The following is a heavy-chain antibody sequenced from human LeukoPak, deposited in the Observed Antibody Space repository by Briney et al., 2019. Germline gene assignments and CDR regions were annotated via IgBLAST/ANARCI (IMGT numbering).Heavy chain of an antibody. CDR2: MNPNSGNT. CDR1: GYTFTSYD. D-gene: IGHD2-2*01. Sequence: ASVKVSCKASGYTFTSYDINWVRQATGQGLEWMGWMNPNSGNTGYAQKLQGRVTMTRNTSISTAYMELSSLRSEDTAVYYCARSYCSSISCCFDYWGQGTLVTVSS. J-gene: IGHJ4*02. CDR3: ARSYCSSISCCFDY. V-gene: IGHV1-8*01.